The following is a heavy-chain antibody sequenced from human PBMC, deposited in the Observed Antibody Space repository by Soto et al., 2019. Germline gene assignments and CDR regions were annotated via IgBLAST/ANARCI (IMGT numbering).Heavy chain of an antibody. CDR1: GFTFSSYA. CDR2: ISYDGSNK. V-gene: IGHV3-30-3*01. D-gene: IGHD2-15*01. Sequence: QVQLVESGGGVVQPGRSLRLFCAASGFTFSSYAMQWVRQAPGTGLEGVAVISYDGSNKYYADSVKERFTISRDNSKNNLYLQMNSLIAEDTAVYYCARDADCSGGSCYSRGGYFDYWCQGTLVTVSS. CDR3: ARDADCSGGSCYSRGGYFDY. J-gene: IGHJ4*02.